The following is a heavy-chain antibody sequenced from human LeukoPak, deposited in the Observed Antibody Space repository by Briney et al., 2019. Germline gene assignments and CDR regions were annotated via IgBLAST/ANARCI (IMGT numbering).Heavy chain of an antibody. Sequence: GGSLRLSCAASGFTFSSYAMHWVRQAPGKGLEWVAVISYDGSNKYYADSVKGRFTTSRDNSKNTLYLQMNSLRAEDTAVYYCARSSAPFEYSSSSDFDYWGQGTLVTVSS. CDR3: ARSSAPFEYSSSSDFDY. J-gene: IGHJ4*02. CDR2: ISYDGSNK. CDR1: GFTFSSYA. V-gene: IGHV3-30-3*01. D-gene: IGHD6-6*01.